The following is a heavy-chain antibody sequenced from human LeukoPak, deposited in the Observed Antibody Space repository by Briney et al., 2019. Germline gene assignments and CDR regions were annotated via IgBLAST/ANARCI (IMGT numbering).Heavy chain of an antibody. J-gene: IGHJ4*02. CDR2: MHPGDSDT. D-gene: IGHD3-10*01. Sequence: EALQIPCKGSRYIFTNHWIGWVRQLPGQGLDWIGIMHPGDSDTRYCPSFQAQVTISLAKSINTAYLSWSNLKASDTAIYYCARYGKRASGSNYIGYWGQGTQVTVSS. CDR3: ARYGKRASGSNYIGY. CDR1: RYIFTNHW. V-gene: IGHV5-51*01.